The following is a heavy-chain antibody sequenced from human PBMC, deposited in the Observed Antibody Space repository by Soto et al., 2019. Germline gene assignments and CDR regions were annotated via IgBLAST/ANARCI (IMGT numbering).Heavy chain of an antibody. J-gene: IGHJ6*02. Sequence: PGGSLRLSCAASGFTFSSCAMSWVRHAPGKGLEWVSAISGSGGSTGYADPVKGRFTISRDNSTNTLYLQMNSLRAEDTAVYYCAKWVAGQWLGHYYKGMDVRCQGTTLTVS. V-gene: IGHV3-23*01. CDR2: ISGSGGST. CDR1: GFTFSSCA. CDR3: AKWVAGQWLGHYYKGMDV. D-gene: IGHD6-19*01.